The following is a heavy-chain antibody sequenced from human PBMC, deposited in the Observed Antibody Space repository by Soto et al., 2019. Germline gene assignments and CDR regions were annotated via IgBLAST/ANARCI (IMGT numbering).Heavy chain of an antibody. V-gene: IGHV4-30-2*01. CDR2: IYYSGTT. D-gene: IGHD3-22*01. Sequence: QLQLQESGSGLVKPSQTLSLTCAVSGGSMNTGDYSWSWIRQPPGKGLEWIGYIYYSGTTYYNPSLKSRVTVSLDRPKSQFSLNLNSVTAADTAVYYCASHSNKWGYGFDYWGQGTLVTVSS. J-gene: IGHJ4*02. CDR3: ASHSNKWGYGFDY. CDR1: GGSMNTGDYS.